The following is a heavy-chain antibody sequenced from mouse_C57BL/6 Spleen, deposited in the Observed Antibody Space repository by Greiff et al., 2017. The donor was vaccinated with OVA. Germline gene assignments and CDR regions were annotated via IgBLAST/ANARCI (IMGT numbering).Heavy chain of an antibody. CDR1: GFTFSSYG. J-gene: IGHJ4*01. CDR2: ISSGGSYT. D-gene: IGHD4-1*01. Sequence: DVKLVESGGDLVKPGGSLKLSCAASGFTFSSYGMSCVRQTPDKRLEWVATISSGGSYTYYPDSVKGRFTISRDNAKNTLYLQMSSLKSEDTAMYYCARYWDYAMDYWGQGTSVTVSS. CDR3: ARYWDYAMDY. V-gene: IGHV5-6*02.